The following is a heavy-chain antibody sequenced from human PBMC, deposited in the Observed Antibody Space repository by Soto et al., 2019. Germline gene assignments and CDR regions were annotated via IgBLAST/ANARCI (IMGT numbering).Heavy chain of an antibody. J-gene: IGHJ6*02. V-gene: IGHV3-23*01. Sequence: EVQLLEAGGGLVQPGGSQRLSCAASGFTFSSYAMTWVRQAPGKGLEWVSTLSGSGGSTYYAASVKGRFTISRDNSKDTLYLEMNSLRGEGTAVYFCAKQQGPGTPYYYAMDVWGQGTAVTVSS. D-gene: IGHD1-1*01. CDR1: GFTFSSYA. CDR3: AKQQGPGTPYYYAMDV. CDR2: LSGSGGST.